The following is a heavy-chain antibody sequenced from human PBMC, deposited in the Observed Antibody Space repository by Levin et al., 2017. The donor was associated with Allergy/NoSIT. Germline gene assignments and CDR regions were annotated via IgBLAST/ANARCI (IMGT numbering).Heavy chain of an antibody. CDR3: AVSYDSSGYGKGNDY. CDR1: GFTFSSYE. V-gene: IGHV3-48*03. Sequence: GESLKISCAASGFTFSSYEMNWVRQAPGKGLEWVSYISSSGSTIYYADSVKGRFTISRDNAKNSLYLQMNSLRAEDTAVYYCAVSYDSSGYGKGNDYWGQGTLVTVSS. D-gene: IGHD3-22*01. J-gene: IGHJ4*02. CDR2: ISSSGSTI.